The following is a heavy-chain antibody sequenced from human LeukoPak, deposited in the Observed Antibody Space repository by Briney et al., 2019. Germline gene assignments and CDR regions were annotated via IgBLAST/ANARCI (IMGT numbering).Heavy chain of an antibody. V-gene: IGHV3-9*01. CDR3: AKDIGRYDSSGYYF. J-gene: IGHJ4*02. CDR1: GSTFDDYA. CDR2: ISWNSGSI. Sequence: PGGSLRLSCAASGSTFDDYAMHWVRQAPGKGLEWVSGISWNSGSIGYADSVKGRFTISRDNAKNSLYLQMNSLRAEDTALYYCAKDIGRYDSSGYYFWGQGTLVTVSS. D-gene: IGHD3-22*01.